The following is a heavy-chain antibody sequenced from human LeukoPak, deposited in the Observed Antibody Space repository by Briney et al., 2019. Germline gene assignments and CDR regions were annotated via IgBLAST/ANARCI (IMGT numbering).Heavy chain of an antibody. CDR1: GFTFRNYA. CDR3: AKGHLSILFPFDN. CDR2: ISNSGGDT. D-gene: IGHD2-21*01. J-gene: IGHJ4*02. Sequence: GGSLRLSCAASGFTFRNYAMSWVRQAPGKGLEWVSGISNSGGDTYYAGSVKGRFTISRDNSKNMLYLQMNSLRADDTAVYYCAKGHLSILFPFDNWGQGTLVTVSS. V-gene: IGHV3-23*01.